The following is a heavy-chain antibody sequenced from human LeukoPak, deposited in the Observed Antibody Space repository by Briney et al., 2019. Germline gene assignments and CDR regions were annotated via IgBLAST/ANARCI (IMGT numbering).Heavy chain of an antibody. J-gene: IGHJ6*03. V-gene: IGHV3-7*01. D-gene: IGHD2-2*01. CDR1: GLTFSSYW. CDR2: IKQDGSEK. Sequence: PGGSLRLSCAAYGLTFSSYWMSWVRQAPGKGLEWVANIKQDGSEKYYVDSVKGRITISRDNAKNSLYLQMNSLRAEDTAVYYCASRAVPAASFGYYYYMDVWGKGTTVTVSS. CDR3: ASRAVPAASFGYYYYMDV.